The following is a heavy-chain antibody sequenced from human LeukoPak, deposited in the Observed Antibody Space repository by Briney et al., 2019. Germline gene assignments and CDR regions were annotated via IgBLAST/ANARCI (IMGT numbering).Heavy chain of an antibody. J-gene: IGHJ4*02. Sequence: GGSLRLSCVSSGFTFAKVWMNWVRQAPGKDLEWVGRIKTNADGEPTDYAAPVEGRFVISRDDSKKTLYLEMNSLRVDDTALYFCTTGIDDGGGYWGQGTLVTVSS. CDR2: IKTNADGEPT. CDR1: GFTFAKVW. V-gene: IGHV3-15*07. D-gene: IGHD1-1*01. CDR3: TTGIDDGGGY.